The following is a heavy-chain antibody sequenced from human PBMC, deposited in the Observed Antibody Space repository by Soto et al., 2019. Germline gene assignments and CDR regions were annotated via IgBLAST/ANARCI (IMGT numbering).Heavy chain of an antibody. CDR3: ARGPSSLTRFDY. V-gene: IGHV3-30-3*01. D-gene: IGHD2-2*01. CDR1: GFTFSSYA. Sequence: GGSLRLSCAASGFTFSSYAIHWVRQAPGKGLEWVAVISYDGSNKYYADSVKGRFTISRDNSKNTLYLQMNSLRAEDTAVYYCARGPSSLTRFDYWGQGTLVTSPQ. J-gene: IGHJ4*02. CDR2: ISYDGSNK.